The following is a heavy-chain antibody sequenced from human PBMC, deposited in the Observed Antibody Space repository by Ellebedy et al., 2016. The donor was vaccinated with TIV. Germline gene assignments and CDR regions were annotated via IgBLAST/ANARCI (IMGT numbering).Heavy chain of an antibody. CDR2: INPNSGGT. CDR1: GYTFTSYG. J-gene: IGHJ5*02. D-gene: IGHD6-13*01. Sequence: ASVKVSCKASGYTFTSYGISWVRQAPGQGLEWMGWINPNSGGTNYAQKFQGRVTMTRDTSISTAYMELSRLRSDDTAVYYCARDSSYSSSWYDWFDPWGQGTLVTVSS. CDR3: ARDSSYSSSWYDWFDP. V-gene: IGHV1-2*02.